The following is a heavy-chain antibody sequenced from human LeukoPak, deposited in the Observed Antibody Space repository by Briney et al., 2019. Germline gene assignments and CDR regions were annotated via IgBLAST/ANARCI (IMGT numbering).Heavy chain of an antibody. Sequence: PGGSLRLSCAASGFTFSSYAMSWVRQAPGKGLEWVSTISANGGSTYNADSVKSRFTISRDNSRNTLYLQMNSLRAEDTALYYCAEYPTPSGSYSHFDYWGQGALVTVSS. V-gene: IGHV3-23*01. CDR3: AEYPTPSGSYSHFDY. CDR2: ISANGGST. D-gene: IGHD1-26*01. J-gene: IGHJ4*02. CDR1: GFTFSSYA.